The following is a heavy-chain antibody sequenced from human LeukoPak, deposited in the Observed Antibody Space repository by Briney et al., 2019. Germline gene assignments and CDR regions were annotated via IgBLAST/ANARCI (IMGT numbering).Heavy chain of an antibody. CDR1: GYTFPSYG. CDR3: ARSDYDFWSGYPPFDY. J-gene: IGHJ4*02. D-gene: IGHD3-3*01. Sequence: ASVTVSRKGSGYTFPSYGIRWVRQPPGQELEWMGWISAYNSNTNYAQKLQGSVTMTTDTSTSTAYMELRSLRSDDTAVYYCARSDYDFWSGYPPFDYWGQGTLVTVSS. V-gene: IGHV1-18*01. CDR2: ISAYNSNT.